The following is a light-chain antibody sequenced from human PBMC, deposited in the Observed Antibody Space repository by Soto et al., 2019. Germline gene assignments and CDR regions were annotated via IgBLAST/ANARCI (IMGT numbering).Light chain of an antibody. CDR1: SSDVGGYNY. V-gene: IGLV2-8*01. Sequence: QSVLTQPPSASGSPGQSVTISCTGTSSDVGGYNYVSWYQQHPGKAPKLMIYDVSKRPSGVPDRFSGSKSGNTASLTVSGLQAEDEADYYCSSYAGSNHFVFGGGTKVTVL. J-gene: IGLJ2*01. CDR3: SSYAGSNHFV. CDR2: DVS.